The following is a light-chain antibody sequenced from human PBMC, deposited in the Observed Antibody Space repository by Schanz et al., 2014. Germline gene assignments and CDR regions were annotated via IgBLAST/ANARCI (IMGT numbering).Light chain of an antibody. Sequence: QSALTQPPSASGSPGQSVTISCTGTSRDIGKYNYVSWYQQHPGKAPKLLIYDVTERPSGVPDRFSGSRSGSTASLTVSGLQADDEADYYCRSYAGSNNFYVFGTGTKLTVL. V-gene: IGLV2-8*01. CDR1: SRDIGKYNY. CDR2: DVT. J-gene: IGLJ1*01. CDR3: RSYAGSNNFYV.